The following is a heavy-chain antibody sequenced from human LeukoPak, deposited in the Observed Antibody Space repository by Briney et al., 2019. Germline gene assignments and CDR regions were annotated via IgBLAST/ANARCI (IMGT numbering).Heavy chain of an antibody. CDR1: GYSISTSYY. J-gene: IGHJ6*03. CDR2: IYHSGST. CDR3: AREGPYYYYYYMDV. V-gene: IGHV4-38-2*02. Sequence: SETLSLTCTVSGYSISTSYYWGWIRQPPGKGLEWIGSIYHSGSTIYNPSFKSRVTISVDTSKNQFSLKLSSVTAADTAVYYCAREGPYYYYYYMDVWGKGTTVTISS.